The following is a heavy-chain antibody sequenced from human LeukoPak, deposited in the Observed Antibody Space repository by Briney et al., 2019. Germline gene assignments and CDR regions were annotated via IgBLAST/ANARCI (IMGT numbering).Heavy chain of an antibody. CDR2: ISGSGGST. Sequence: GGSLRLSCAASGFTFSSYSMDWVRQAPGKGLEWVSAISGSGGSTYYADSVKGRFTISRDNSKNTLYLQMNSLRAEDTAVYYCAKISGWELGYFDYWGQETLVTVSS. J-gene: IGHJ4*02. CDR3: AKISGWELGYFDY. D-gene: IGHD1-26*01. V-gene: IGHV3-23*01. CDR1: GFTFSSYS.